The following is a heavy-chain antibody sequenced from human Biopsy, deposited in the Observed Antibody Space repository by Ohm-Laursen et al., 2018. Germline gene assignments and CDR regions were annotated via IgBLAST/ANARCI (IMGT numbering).Heavy chain of an antibody. J-gene: IGHJ1*01. CDR2: NIPILGTG. CDR3: ATKLTGYFHH. CDR1: GGTFSNCG. D-gene: IGHD3-9*01. Sequence: KVSCKAPGGTFSNCGVNWVRQAPGQGLEWLGGNIPILGTGNYAQKFQDRVTVAADTSTSTATMELRSLRSDDTAVYYCATKLTGYFHHWGQGTLVIVSS. V-gene: IGHV1-69*06.